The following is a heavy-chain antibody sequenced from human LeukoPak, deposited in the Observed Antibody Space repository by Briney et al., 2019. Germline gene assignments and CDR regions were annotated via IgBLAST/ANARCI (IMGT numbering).Heavy chain of an antibody. CDR3: ARDRGSSGHKPHDY. CDR2: ISYDGSNK. J-gene: IGHJ4*02. Sequence: PGGSPRLSCAASGFTFSSYAMHWVRQAPGKGLEWVAVISYDGSNKYYADSVKGRFTISRDNSKNTLYLQMNSLRAEDTAVYYCARDRGSSGHKPHDYWGQGTLVTVSS. CDR1: GFTFSSYA. D-gene: IGHD6-19*01. V-gene: IGHV3-30*04.